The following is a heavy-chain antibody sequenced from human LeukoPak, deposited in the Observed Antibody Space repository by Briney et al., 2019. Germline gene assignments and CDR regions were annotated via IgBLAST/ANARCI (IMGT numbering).Heavy chain of an antibody. CDR2: IKQDGSEK. CDR1: GFTFSSYW. J-gene: IGHJ5*02. CDR3: AKLLPASSSSWYGNWFDP. D-gene: IGHD6-13*01. Sequence: PGGSLRLSCAASGFTFSSYWMSWVRQAPGKGLEWVANIKQDGSEKYYVDSVKGRFTISRDNAKNSLYLQMNSLRAEDTAVYYCAKLLPASSSSWYGNWFDPWGQGTLVTVSS. V-gene: IGHV3-7*01.